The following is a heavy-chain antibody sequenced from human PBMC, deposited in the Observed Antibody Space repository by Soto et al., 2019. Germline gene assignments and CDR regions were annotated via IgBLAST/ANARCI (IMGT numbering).Heavy chain of an antibody. Sequence: ASVKVSCKASGYTFTSYAMHWVRQAPGQRLEWMGWINAGNGNTKYSQKFQGRVTITRDTSASTAYMELSSLRSEDTAVYYCARDLVTVGITIFGVVSAHAFDIWGRGTMVTVSS. CDR2: INAGNGNT. D-gene: IGHD3-3*01. J-gene: IGHJ3*02. V-gene: IGHV1-3*01. CDR1: GYTFTSYA. CDR3: ARDLVTVGITIFGVVSAHAFDI.